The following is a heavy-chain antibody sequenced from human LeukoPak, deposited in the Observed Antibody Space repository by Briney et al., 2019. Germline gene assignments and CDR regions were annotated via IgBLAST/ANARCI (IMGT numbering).Heavy chain of an antibody. CDR1: GFTFSSYA. Sequence: GESLRLSCAASGFTFSSYAMSWVRQAPGKGLEWVSAISGSGGSTYYPPSVKGRFTISRDNSKNTLYLKMTSLRAEDTAVYHCAKDSDSSAWYWGAFDYWGQGTLVTVSS. D-gene: IGHD6-19*01. CDR3: AKDSDSSAWYWGAFDY. CDR2: ISGSGGST. J-gene: IGHJ4*02. V-gene: IGHV3-23*01.